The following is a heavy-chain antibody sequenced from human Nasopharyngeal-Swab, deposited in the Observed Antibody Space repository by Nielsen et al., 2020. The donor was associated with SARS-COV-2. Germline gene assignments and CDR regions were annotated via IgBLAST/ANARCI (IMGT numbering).Heavy chain of an antibody. CDR1: GGSISSYY. D-gene: IGHD6-19*01. J-gene: IGHJ4*02. Sequence: SETLSLTCTVSGGSISSYYWSWIRQPPGKGLEWIGYIYYSWSTNYNPSLKSRVTISVDTSKNQFSLKLSSVTAADTAVYYCARGPNVAVAGLDYWGQGTLVTVSS. CDR2: IYYSWST. V-gene: IGHV4-59*01. CDR3: ARGPNVAVAGLDY.